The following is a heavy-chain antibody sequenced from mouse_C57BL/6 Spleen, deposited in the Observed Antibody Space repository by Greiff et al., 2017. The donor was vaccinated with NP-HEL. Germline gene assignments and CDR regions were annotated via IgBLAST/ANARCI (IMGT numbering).Heavy chain of an antibody. Sequence: EVHLVESEGGLVQPGSSMKLSCTASGFTFSDYYMAWVRQVPEKGLEWVANINYDGSSTYYLDSLKSRFIISRDNAKNILYLQMSSLKSEDTATYYCAREGYYYGSRSWYFDVWGTGTTVTVSS. CDR1: GFTFSDYY. V-gene: IGHV5-16*01. D-gene: IGHD1-1*01. CDR2: INYDGSST. J-gene: IGHJ1*03. CDR3: AREGYYYGSRSWYFDV.